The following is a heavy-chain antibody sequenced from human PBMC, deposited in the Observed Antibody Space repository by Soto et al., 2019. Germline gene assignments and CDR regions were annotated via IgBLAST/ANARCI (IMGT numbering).Heavy chain of an antibody. CDR2: ISSSSSYT. Sequence: QVQLVESGGGLVKPGGSLRLSCAASGFTFSDYYMSWIRQAPGKGLEWVSYISSSSSYTNYADSVKGRFTISRDNAKHSLYLQMNSLRAEDTAVYYCARGNEYGDYSIWFDPWGQGTLVTVSS. J-gene: IGHJ5*02. V-gene: IGHV3-11*05. CDR3: ARGNEYGDYSIWFDP. D-gene: IGHD4-17*01. CDR1: GFTFSDYY.